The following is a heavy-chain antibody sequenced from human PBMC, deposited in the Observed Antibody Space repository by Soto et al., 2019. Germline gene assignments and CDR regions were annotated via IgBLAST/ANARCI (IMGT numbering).Heavy chain of an antibody. CDR3: ARRYYDFWSGYYPYYYMDV. D-gene: IGHD3-3*01. V-gene: IGHV4-34*01. J-gene: IGHJ6*03. CDR1: GGSFSGYY. Sequence: PSETLSLTCAVYGGSFSGYYWSWIRQPPGKGLEWIGEINHSGSTNYNPSLKSRVTISVDTSKNQFSLKLSSVTAADTAVYYCARRYYDFWSGYYPYYYMDVWGKGTTVTVSS. CDR2: INHSGST.